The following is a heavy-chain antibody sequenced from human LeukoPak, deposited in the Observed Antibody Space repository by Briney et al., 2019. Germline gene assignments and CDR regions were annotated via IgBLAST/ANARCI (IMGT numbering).Heavy chain of an antibody. CDR3: AKDYDFWSDVPRWALEN. V-gene: IGHV3-66*02. CDR2: LYGDDDA. J-gene: IGHJ4*02. D-gene: IGHD3-3*01. CDR1: GFTVTNNY. Sequence: GGSLRLSCAASGFTVTNNYIHWVRQTPGKGLEWVSVLYGDDDAYYADSVKGRFTVSRDNSKNTLYLQMNSLRVEDTAVYYCAKDYDFWSDVPRWALENWAQGTLVTVSS.